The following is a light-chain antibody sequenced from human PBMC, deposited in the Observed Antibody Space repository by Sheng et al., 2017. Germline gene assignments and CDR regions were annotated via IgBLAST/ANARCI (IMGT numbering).Light chain of an antibody. V-gene: IGKV3D-20*02. J-gene: IGKJ1*01. CDR2: AAS. Sequence: EIVLTQSPGTLSLSPGERATLSCRASQSVSDNFLAWYQRRPGQAPRLLIYAASSRATGIPDRFRGSGSGTDFTLTISSLEPEDFAVYYCQQRTNLWTFGQGTKVEIK. CDR3: QQRTNLWT. CDR1: QSVSDNF.